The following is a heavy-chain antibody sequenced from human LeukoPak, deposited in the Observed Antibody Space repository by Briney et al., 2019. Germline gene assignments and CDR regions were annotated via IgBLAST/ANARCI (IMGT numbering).Heavy chain of an antibody. CDR3: ARVDKHCSGEICYSGWFDP. D-gene: IGHD2-15*01. Sequence: SETLSLTCTASGGSISYYYWSWIRQPPGKGLEWIGYTYYTGSTNYNPSPKSRVTISVDTSTNQFSLRLNSVTAADTAVYFCARVDKHCSGEICYSGWFDPWGQGTLVTVSS. CDR2: TYYTGST. J-gene: IGHJ5*02. CDR1: GGSISYYY. V-gene: IGHV4-59*01.